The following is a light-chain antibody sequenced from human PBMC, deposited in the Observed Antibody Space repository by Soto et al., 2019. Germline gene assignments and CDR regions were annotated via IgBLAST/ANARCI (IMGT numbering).Light chain of an antibody. V-gene: IGKV3-20*01. CDR3: QYFAHCPHT. CDR2: DAS. J-gene: IGKJ3*01. Sequence: XXPVEXASVXXRXSQSVRSSYLAWYQEKPGQAPRVLIYDASIRATGIPDRFTGSGSGTDFTLTISRLEPEDFAVYYCQYFAHCPHTFGEGTKGDIK. CDR1: QSVRSSY.